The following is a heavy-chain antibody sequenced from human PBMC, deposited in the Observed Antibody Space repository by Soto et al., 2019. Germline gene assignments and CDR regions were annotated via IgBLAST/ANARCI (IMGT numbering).Heavy chain of an antibody. D-gene: IGHD6-6*01. Sequence: GGSLRLSCVASGFIFSNFGMHWVRQAPGKGLEWVAVISSDEKIKQYADSVRGRFAISRDNSKDTLYLQMTSLRAEDTAIYYCARGLRSVLDYWGQGTLVTVSS. V-gene: IGHV3-33*01. J-gene: IGHJ4*02. CDR2: ISSDEKIK. CDR1: GFIFSNFG. CDR3: ARGLRSVLDY.